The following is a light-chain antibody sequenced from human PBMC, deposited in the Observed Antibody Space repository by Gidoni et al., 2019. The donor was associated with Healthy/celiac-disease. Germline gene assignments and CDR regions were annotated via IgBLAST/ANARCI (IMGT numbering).Light chain of an antibody. V-gene: IGKV3-11*01. J-gene: IGKJ4*01. CDR2: DAS. Sequence: EIVLTQSPATLSLSPGERATLSCRASQSVSSYLAWYQQKPSQAPRLLIYDASNRATGIPARFSGSGSVTDFTLTISSLEPEDFAVYYCQQRSNWPPLTFGGGTKVEIK. CDR1: QSVSSY. CDR3: QQRSNWPPLT.